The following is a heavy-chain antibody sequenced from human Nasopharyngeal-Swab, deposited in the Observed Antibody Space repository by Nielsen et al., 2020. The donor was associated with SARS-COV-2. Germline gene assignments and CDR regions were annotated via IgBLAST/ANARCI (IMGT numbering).Heavy chain of an antibody. V-gene: IGHV4-39*07. D-gene: IGHD4-17*01. CDR1: GGSISSSSHY. Sequence: SATLSLTCTVSGGSISSSSHYWSWIRQPPGKGLEWIGEINHSGSTNYNPSLKSRVTISVDTSKNQFSLKLSSVTAADTAVYYCSRVLTDGDPYYFDYWGQGTLGTVSS. CDR3: SRVLTDGDPYYFDY. J-gene: IGHJ4*02. CDR2: INHSGST.